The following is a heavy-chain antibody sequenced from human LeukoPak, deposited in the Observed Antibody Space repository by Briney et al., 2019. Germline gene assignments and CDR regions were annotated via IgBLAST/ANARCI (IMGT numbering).Heavy chain of an antibody. CDR3: ARRPAGTRTFDY. V-gene: IGHV5-51*01. Sequence: GESLKISCKGSGYSFTSYWIGWVRQMRGKGLEWMGVIYGADYTTIYSPPFHGQITISADKSISTAYLQWTSLKASDTAMYYCARRPAGTRTFDYWGQGALVTVSS. CDR1: GYSFTSYW. D-gene: IGHD1-7*01. J-gene: IGHJ4*02. CDR2: IYGADYTT.